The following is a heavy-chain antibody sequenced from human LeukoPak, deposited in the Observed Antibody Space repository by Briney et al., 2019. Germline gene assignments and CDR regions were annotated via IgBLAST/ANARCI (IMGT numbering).Heavy chain of an antibody. Sequence: PGGSLRLSCAASGFTVSSNYMNWVRQAPGKGLEWVSIIYSGGGTYYADSVKGRFTISRDNSKNTLYLQMNSLRAEDTAVYYCARESALEDAFDIWGQGTMVTVSS. CDR2: IYSGGGT. D-gene: IGHD1-1*01. J-gene: IGHJ3*02. V-gene: IGHV3-66*01. CDR3: ARESALEDAFDI. CDR1: GFTVSSNY.